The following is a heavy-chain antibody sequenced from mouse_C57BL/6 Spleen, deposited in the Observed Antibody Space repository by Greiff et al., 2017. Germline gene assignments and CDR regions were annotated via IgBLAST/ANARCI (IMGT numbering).Heavy chain of an antibody. J-gene: IGHJ3*01. CDR3: VGPEDDGGFAY. V-gene: IGHV10-1*01. Sequence: EVQGVESGGGFVQPKGSLKLSCAASGFSFNTYAMTWVRQAPGQGLEWVARISSKSNNYATYYADSVKDRFTISRDDSESMLYLQMNNLKTEDTDMYYSVGPEDDGGFAYWGQGTLVTVSA. D-gene: IGHD2-12*01. CDR2: ISSKSNNYAT. CDR1: GFSFNTYA.